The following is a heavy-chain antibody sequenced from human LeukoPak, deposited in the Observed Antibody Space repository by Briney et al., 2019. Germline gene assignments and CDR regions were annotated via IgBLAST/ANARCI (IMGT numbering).Heavy chain of an antibody. CDR3: ARGYSSGWYQGGFDY. Sequence: ASVKVSCKASGYTFTSYAMHWVRQAPGQRLEWMGWINAGNGNTKYSQKFQGRVTITRDTSASTACMELSSLRSEDTAVYYCARGYSSGWYQGGFDYRGQGTLVTVSS. J-gene: IGHJ4*02. D-gene: IGHD6-19*01. V-gene: IGHV1-3*01. CDR2: INAGNGNT. CDR1: GYTFTSYA.